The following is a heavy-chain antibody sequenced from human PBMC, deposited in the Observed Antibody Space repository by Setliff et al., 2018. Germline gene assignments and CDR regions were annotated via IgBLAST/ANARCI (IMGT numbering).Heavy chain of an antibody. CDR1: GYTFTGYY. J-gene: IGHJ4*02. CDR3: VVNMVGPVTGLDC. CDR2: INPSGGYT. V-gene: IGHV1-46*01. Sequence: GASVKVSCKASGYTFTGYYFHWVRQAPGQGLEWMGTINPSGGYTIYAPEFQGRVTMTTDTSTRTAYMELSGLASDDTAIYFCVVNMVGPVTGLDCWGPGTLVTVSS. D-gene: IGHD1-26*01.